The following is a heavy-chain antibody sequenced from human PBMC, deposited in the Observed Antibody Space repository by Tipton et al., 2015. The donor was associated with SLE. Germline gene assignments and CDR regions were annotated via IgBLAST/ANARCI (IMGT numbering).Heavy chain of an antibody. J-gene: IGHJ4*02. Sequence: SLRLSCAASGFTFTNYWMTWVRQAPGKGLEWVGNIKQAGSEKYYVDSVKGRFSISRDNAENSVYLQMNSLRAEDTAVYYCATDPGEGTDYWGQGTLVTVSS. D-gene: IGHD3-16*01. V-gene: IGHV3-7*01. CDR2: IKQAGSEK. CDR1: GFTFTNYW. CDR3: ATDPGEGTDY.